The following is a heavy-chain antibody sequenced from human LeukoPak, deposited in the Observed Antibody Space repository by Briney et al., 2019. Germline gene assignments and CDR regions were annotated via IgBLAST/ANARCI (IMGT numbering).Heavy chain of an antibody. CDR3: ARLHYDVLTGPFDY. CDR2: IKRDGSET. J-gene: IGHJ4*02. CDR1: GFTFSSYW. Sequence: GGSLRLSCAASGFTFSSYWMSWVRQAPGKGLEWVANIKRDGSETYYVDSVKGRFTSSRDNAKNSLNLQMNSLRAEDTAVYYCARLHYDVLTGPFDYWGQGTLVTVSS. V-gene: IGHV3-7*01. D-gene: IGHD3-9*01.